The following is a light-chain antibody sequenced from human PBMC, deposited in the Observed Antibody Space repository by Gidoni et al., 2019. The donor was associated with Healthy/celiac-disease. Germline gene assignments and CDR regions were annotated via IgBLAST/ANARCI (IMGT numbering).Light chain of an antibody. CDR2: DVS. V-gene: IGLV2-14*03. CDR1: SSDVGGYKY. CDR3: SSYTSSSTLVV. Sequence: QSALTQPPSVSGAPGESITIPCSGTSSDVGGYKYGSWYQQHPGKAPKLVIYDVSNRPSAVSNRFSVSKSGNADSLTISVLQAEDEADYYCSSYTSSSTLVVFGGGTKLTVL. J-gene: IGLJ2*01.